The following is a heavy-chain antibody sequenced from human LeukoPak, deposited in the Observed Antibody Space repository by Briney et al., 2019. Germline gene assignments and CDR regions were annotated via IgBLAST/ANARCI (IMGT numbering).Heavy chain of an antibody. CDR2: IKEDGSEK. V-gene: IGHV3-7*01. CDR3: ARERSAAAFKPYYYYYYCMDV. Sequence: PGGSLRLSCAASGFTLSSYWMTWVRQAPGKGLEWVANIKEDGSEKYYVDSVKGRFTVSRDNAKNSLYLQMNSLRAEDTAVYYCARERSAAAFKPYYYYYYCMDVWGKGTTVTISS. CDR1: GFTLSSYW. D-gene: IGHD6-13*01. J-gene: IGHJ6*03.